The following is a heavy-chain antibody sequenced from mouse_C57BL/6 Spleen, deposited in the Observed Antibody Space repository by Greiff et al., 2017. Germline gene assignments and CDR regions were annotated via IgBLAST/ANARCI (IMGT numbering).Heavy chain of an antibody. D-gene: IGHD4-1*01. Sequence: QVQLKQSGAELAKPGASVKLSCKASGYTFTSYWMHWVKQRPGQGLEWIGYINPSSGYTKYNQKFKDKATLTADKSSSTAYMQLSSLTYEDSAVYYCARRNWDEYFDVWGTGTTVTVSS. CDR1: GYTFTSYW. J-gene: IGHJ1*03. CDR2: INPSSGYT. V-gene: IGHV1-7*01. CDR3: ARRNWDEYFDV.